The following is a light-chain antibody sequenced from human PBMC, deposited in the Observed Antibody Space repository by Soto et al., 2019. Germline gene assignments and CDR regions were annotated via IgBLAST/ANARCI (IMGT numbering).Light chain of an antibody. CDR2: GAS. CDR3: QEYRSSRT. V-gene: IGKV3-20*01. CDR1: QSVTSSY. J-gene: IGKJ1*01. Sequence: EIVLTQSPGTLSLSPGERVTLSCKASQSVTSSYLAWYQQKPGQAPRLLIYGASTRATGIPDRFSGGGPGTDFTLTISRLEPEDFAVYYCQEYRSSRTFGQGTKV.